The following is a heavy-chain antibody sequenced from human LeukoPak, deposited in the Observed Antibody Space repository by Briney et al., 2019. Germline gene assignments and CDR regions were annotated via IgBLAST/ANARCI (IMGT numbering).Heavy chain of an antibody. CDR3: ATSWDYYDSSGYSLDY. Sequence: ASVKVSCKASGYTFTSYGISWVRQAPGQGLEWMGWISAYNGNTNYAQKLQGRVTMTTDTSTSTAYMGLRSLRSDDTAVYYCATSWDYYDSSGYSLDYWGQGTLVTVSS. D-gene: IGHD3-22*01. J-gene: IGHJ4*02. CDR2: ISAYNGNT. CDR1: GYTFTSYG. V-gene: IGHV1-18*01.